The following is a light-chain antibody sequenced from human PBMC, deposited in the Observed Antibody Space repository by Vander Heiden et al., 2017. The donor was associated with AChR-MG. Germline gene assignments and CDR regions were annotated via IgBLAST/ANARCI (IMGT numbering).Light chain of an antibody. V-gene: IGKV1-39*01. J-gene: IGKJ1*01. CDR2: AAT. CDR1: QSIINY. Sequence: DIQMTQSPSSLSASVGDRVTITCRASQSIINYLNWYQQRPGKAPKLLIYAATGLQSGVPSRFSGSGSGTEFTLTITRLRLDDFATYYCQQRDSTPRTFGQGTKVEIK. CDR3: QQRDSTPRT.